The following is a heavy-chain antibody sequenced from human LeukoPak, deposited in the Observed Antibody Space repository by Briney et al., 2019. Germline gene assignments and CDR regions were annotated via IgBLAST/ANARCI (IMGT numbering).Heavy chain of an antibody. CDR2: ISSSSSTI. D-gene: IGHD2-2*01. J-gene: IGHJ5*02. CDR3: AALCSGTSCDNH. CDR1: GFTFSSYA. V-gene: IGHV3-48*02. Sequence: GGSLRLSCAASGFTFSSYAMHWVRQAPGKGLEWVSYISSSSSTIYYADSVKGRFTISRDNAKNSLYLQMNSLRDEDTAVYYCAALCSGTSCDNHWGQGTLVTVSS.